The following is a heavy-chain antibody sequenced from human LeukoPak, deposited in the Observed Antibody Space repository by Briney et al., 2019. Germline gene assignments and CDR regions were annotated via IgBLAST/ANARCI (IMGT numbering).Heavy chain of an antibody. CDR2: IFRTGST. CDR3: ARRVGFYGSGSLNYFDP. V-gene: IGHV4-39*02. CDR1: GGSIGSSSYY. Sequence: SETLSLTCTVSGGSIGSSSYYWGWIRQPPGKGLEWIGSIFRTGSTYYSASLKSRVSISVDTSKNHIALKLTSVTAADTAVYFCARRVGFYGSGSLNYFDPWGQGILVSVSS. J-gene: IGHJ5*01. D-gene: IGHD3-10*01.